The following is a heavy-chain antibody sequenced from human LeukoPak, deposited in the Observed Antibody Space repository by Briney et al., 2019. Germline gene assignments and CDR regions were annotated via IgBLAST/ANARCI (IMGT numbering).Heavy chain of an antibody. D-gene: IGHD2-15*01. CDR3: ARDRTVVVVVAATQAHWFDP. J-gene: IGHJ5*02. CDR1: GDSISSSSYY. CDR2: FSYSRST. Sequence: SETLSLTCTVSGDSISSSSYYWGWIRQPPGKGLEWIGSFSYSRSTYYNPSLKSRVTISVDASKNQFSLKLSSVTAADTAVYYCARDRTVVVVVAATQAHWFDPWGQGTLVTVSS. V-gene: IGHV4-39*07.